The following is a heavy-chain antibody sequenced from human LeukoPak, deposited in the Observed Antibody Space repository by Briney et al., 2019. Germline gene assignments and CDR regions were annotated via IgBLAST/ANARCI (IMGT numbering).Heavy chain of an antibody. CDR1: GGSLSSYY. CDR2: IYYTGST. Sequence: SETLSLTCTVSGGSLSSYYWTWIRQPPGKGLEWIGYIYYTGSTSYIPSLKSRVTISVQSSKNQFSLKLSSVTAADTAVYYCARGLNRNDYGDYGYWGQGTLVTVSS. D-gene: IGHD4-17*01. J-gene: IGHJ4*02. CDR3: ARGLNRNDYGDYGY. V-gene: IGHV4-59*01.